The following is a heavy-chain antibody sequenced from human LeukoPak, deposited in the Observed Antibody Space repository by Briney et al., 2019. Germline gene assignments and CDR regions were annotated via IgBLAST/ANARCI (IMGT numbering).Heavy chain of an antibody. CDR3: ARVNKRGPPVGY. J-gene: IGHJ4*02. V-gene: IGHV1-8*01. D-gene: IGHD4-23*01. CDR2: MNPNSGNT. Sequence: GSVKVSCKASGYTFTSYDITWVRQATGQGVEWMVWMNPNSGNTGYAQKFQGRGTMTRNTSISTAYMELSSLRSEDTAVYYCARVNKRGPPVGYWGQGTLVTVSS. CDR1: GYTFTSYD.